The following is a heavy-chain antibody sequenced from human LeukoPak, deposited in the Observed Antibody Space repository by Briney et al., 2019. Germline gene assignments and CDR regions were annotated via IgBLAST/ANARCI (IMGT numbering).Heavy chain of an antibody. D-gene: IGHD2-2*01. V-gene: IGHV1-8*01. CDR3: ARVNCSSTSCRSKFLDY. J-gene: IGHJ4*02. Sequence: GASVKVSCKASGYTFSNYDINWVRQATGQGLEWVGWMNPNSGNTGYAKKFQGRVTMTRNTSISTAYMELSSLRSEDTAVYYCARVNCSSTSCRSKFLDYWGQGTLVTVSS. CDR2: MNPNSGNT. CDR1: GYTFSNYD.